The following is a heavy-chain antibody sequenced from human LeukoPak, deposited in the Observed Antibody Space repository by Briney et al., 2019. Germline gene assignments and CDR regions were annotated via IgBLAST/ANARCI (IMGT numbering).Heavy chain of an antibody. Sequence: ASVKVSCKASGYTFTSYDINWVRQATGQGVEWMGWMNPNSGNTGYAQKFQGRVTMTRNTSISTAYMELSSLRSEDTAVYYCATTMVRGVIIFFDYWGQGTLVTVSS. CDR3: ATTMVRGVIIFFDY. V-gene: IGHV1-8*01. J-gene: IGHJ4*02. D-gene: IGHD3-10*01. CDR1: GYTFTSYD. CDR2: MNPNSGNT.